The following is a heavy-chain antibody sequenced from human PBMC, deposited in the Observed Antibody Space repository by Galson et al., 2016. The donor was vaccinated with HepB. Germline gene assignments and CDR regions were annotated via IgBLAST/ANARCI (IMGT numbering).Heavy chain of an antibody. CDR2: ISRDGGRT. V-gene: IGHV3-23*01. Sequence: SLRLSCAASAFGFSSYAMAWVRQAPGMGLEWVSGISRDGGRTYYADSVKGRFTIFRDNSKKTLHLQWKSLRAEDTANYYCVKHPVTTFDILTEYDGDVWGQGTTVYVSS. CDR3: VKHPVTTFDILTEYDGDV. D-gene: IGHD3-9*01. CDR1: AFGFSSYA. J-gene: IGHJ6*02.